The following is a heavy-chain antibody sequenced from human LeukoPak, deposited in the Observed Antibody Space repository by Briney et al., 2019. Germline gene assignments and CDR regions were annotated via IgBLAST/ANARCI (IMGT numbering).Heavy chain of an antibody. CDR1: GFTFDDYA. D-gene: IGHD6-6*01. CDR3: AKGSSYTKTYYFDY. Sequence: GRSLRLSCAASGFTFDDYAMHWVRQAPGKGLEWVSSINWNSGSIDYADSVKGRFTISRNNAKNSLYLQMNSLRAEDMAFYYCAKGSSYTKTYYFDYWGQGALVTVSS. V-gene: IGHV3-9*03. CDR2: INWNSGSI. J-gene: IGHJ4*02.